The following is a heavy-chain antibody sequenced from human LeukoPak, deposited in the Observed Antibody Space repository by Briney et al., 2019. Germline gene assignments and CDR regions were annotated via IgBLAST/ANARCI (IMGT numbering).Heavy chain of an antibody. CDR1: GFTFSSYE. CDR3: ARGRYGSNSADFDY. Sequence: GGSLRLSCAASGFTFSSYEMNWVRQAPGKGLEWISYISTSGGTLYYADSVKGRFTISRDNAKHSLYLQMNSLRAEDTAVYYCARGRYGSNSADFDYWGQGTLVTVSS. D-gene: IGHD4-23*01. J-gene: IGHJ4*02. CDR2: ISTSGGTL. V-gene: IGHV3-48*03.